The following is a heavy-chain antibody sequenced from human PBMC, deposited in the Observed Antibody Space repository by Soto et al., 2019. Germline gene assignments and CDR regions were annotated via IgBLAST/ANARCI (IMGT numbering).Heavy chain of an antibody. D-gene: IGHD5-12*01. CDR2: ISYDGSNK. CDR3: AKDVTVDIVNTPGY. Sequence: QVQLVESGGGVVQPGRSLRLSCVASGFTFSSYAIHWVRQAPGKGREWVAVISYDGSNKFYADSVKGRFTISRDNSKNTLYLHMNSLNTEDTAVYYCAKDVTVDIVNTPGYWGQGTLVTVSS. V-gene: IGHV3-30*18. CDR1: GFTFSSYA. J-gene: IGHJ4*02.